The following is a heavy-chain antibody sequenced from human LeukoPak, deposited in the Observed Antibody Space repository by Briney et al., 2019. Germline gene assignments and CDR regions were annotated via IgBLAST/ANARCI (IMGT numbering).Heavy chain of an antibody. CDR1: GFTFSRNA. D-gene: IGHD7-27*01. CDR3: AKGPWGSRGYFDY. J-gene: IGHJ4*02. V-gene: IGHV3-23*01. CDR2: ISGSGSDT. Sequence: QSGGSLRLSCAASGFTFSRNAMIWVRQAPGKGLEWVSAISGSGSDTYYADSVKGRFAIFRDNSKNTVYLRMNSLRAEDTAVYYCAKGPWGSRGYFDYWGQGTLVTVSS.